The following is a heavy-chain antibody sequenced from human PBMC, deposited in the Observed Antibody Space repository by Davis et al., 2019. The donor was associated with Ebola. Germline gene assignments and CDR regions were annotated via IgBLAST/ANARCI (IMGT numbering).Heavy chain of an antibody. D-gene: IGHD5-24*01. CDR1: GFDVSDYQ. CDR2: IYTGGST. CDR3: VRPYNYAWFDP. V-gene: IGHV3-53*05. Sequence: PSETLSLTCAASGFDVSDYQMSWVRQAPGKGPEWVSVIYTGGSTDYSDSVKGRFTISIDDSANKMYLQMTNLRLEDTALYYCVRPYNYAWFDPWGQGTLVTVSS. J-gene: IGHJ5*02.